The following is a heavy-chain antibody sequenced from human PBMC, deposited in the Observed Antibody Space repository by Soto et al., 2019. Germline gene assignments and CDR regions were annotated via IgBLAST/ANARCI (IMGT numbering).Heavy chain of an antibody. Sequence: TVSLTCPVYGCSISSYYLSWIPPPPGKGLEWIGYIYYSGSTNYNPSLKSRVTISVDTSKNQFSLKLSSVTAADTAVYYCARDGGYRVRSSYYYGMDVWGQGTTVTVSS. D-gene: IGHD5-12*01. CDR2: IYYSGST. V-gene: IGHV4-59*01. CDR3: ARDGGYRVRSSYYYGMDV. J-gene: IGHJ6*01. CDR1: GCSISSYY.